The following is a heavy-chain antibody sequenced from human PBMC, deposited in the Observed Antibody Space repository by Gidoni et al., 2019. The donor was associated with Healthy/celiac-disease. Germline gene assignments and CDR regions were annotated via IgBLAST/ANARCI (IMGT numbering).Heavy chain of an antibody. J-gene: IGHJ3*02. V-gene: IGHV4-4*07. CDR3: ARGDDYDTSGYYWGGAFDI. Sequence: QVQLQESGPGLVKPSETLSLPCSVSGGSISSYYWSWIRQPAGKGLEWIGRIYTSGSTNYNPSLKSRVTMSVDTPKNQFSLKLSSVTAADTAVYYCARGDDYDTSGYYWGGAFDIWGQGTMVTVSS. CDR2: IYTSGST. D-gene: IGHD3-22*01. CDR1: GGSISSYY.